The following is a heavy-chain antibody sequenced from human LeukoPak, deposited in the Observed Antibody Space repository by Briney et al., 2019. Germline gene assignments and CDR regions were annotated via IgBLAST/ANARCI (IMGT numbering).Heavy chain of an antibody. CDR2: INHSGSN. CDR1: GGSFSGYY. Sequence: SETLSLTCAVYGGSFSGYYWSWIRQPPGKGLEWIGEINHSGSNDYNPSLKSRVTISVDTSKNQFSLKLSSVTAADTAVYYCARGFSSSWYAYWGQGTLVTVSS. J-gene: IGHJ4*02. CDR3: ARGFSSSWYAY. D-gene: IGHD6-13*01. V-gene: IGHV4-34*01.